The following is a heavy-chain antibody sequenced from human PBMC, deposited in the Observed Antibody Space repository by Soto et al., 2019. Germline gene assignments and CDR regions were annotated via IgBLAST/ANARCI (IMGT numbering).Heavy chain of an antibody. CDR3: ARHEGNGNVWPLDY. D-gene: IGHD2-8*01. CDR1: GDSIGTTHSY. V-gene: IGHV4-39*01. Sequence: SETLSLTCTVSGDSIGTTHSYWAWIRQSPGKGLEWIGNIHYSGSTYYMPSLRSRVTLSVDTSKNQFSLRLTSVTAEDTAVCYCARHEGNGNVWPLDYWGQGILVTVSS. CDR2: IHYSGST. J-gene: IGHJ4*02.